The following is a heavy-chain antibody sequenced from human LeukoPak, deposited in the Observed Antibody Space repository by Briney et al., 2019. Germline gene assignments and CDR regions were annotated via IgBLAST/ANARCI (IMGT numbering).Heavy chain of an antibody. V-gene: IGHV3-21*01. CDR2: ISGSNSYI. Sequence: KSGGSLRLSCAASGFPFSSYTMNWVRQAPGKGLEWVSSISGSNSYIYYADSVKGRFTISRDNAQNSLYLQLNSLRADDTAIYYCARAQQLTHYFYSALDVWGQGTTVTVSS. D-gene: IGHD6-13*01. J-gene: IGHJ6*02. CDR3: ARAQQLTHYFYSALDV. CDR1: GFPFSSYT.